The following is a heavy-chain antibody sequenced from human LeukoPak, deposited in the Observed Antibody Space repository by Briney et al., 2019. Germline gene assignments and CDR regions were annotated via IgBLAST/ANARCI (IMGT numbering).Heavy chain of an antibody. V-gene: IGHV4-34*01. D-gene: IGHD6-19*01. J-gene: IGHJ5*02. Sequence: KASETLSLTCAVYGGSFSGYYWSWIRQPPGKGLEWIGEINHSGSTNYNPSLKSRVTISVDTSKNQFSLKLSSVTAADTAVYYCARDKAVAGPGWFDPWGQGTLVTVSS. CDR2: INHSGST. CDR3: ARDKAVAGPGWFDP. CDR1: GGSFSGYY.